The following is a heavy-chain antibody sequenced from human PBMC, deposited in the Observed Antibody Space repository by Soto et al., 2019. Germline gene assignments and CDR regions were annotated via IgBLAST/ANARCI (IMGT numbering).Heavy chain of an antibody. CDR1: GFTFTRYW. J-gene: IGHJ4*02. V-gene: IGHV3-74*01. D-gene: IGHD5-12*01. CDR3: TRGGGPEIAATSGSH. CDR2: INPDGSDS. Sequence: EVQLVESGGTVVQPGGSLRLSCAASGFTFTRYWIHWVRQSPGTGLVWVSRINPDGSDSSYADSVRGRFTISRDNAKDTVYLQMNKLRAEDTALYYCTRGGGPEIAATSGSHWGQGTLVTVSS.